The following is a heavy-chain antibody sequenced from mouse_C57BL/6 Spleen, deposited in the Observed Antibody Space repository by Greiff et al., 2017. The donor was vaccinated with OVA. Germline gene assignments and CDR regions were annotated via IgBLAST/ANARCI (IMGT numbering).Heavy chain of an antibody. CDR3: ARANGYYVWGFAY. Sequence: QVQLQQSGPELVKPGASVKISCKASGYAFSSSWMNWVKQRPGKGLEWIGRIYPGDGDTNYNGQFKGKATLTAAKSSSTAYMQISSLTSDDSAVYFCARANGYYVWGFAYWGQGTLVTVSA. CDR2: IYPGDGDT. CDR1: GYAFSSSW. J-gene: IGHJ3*01. V-gene: IGHV1-82*01. D-gene: IGHD2-3*01.